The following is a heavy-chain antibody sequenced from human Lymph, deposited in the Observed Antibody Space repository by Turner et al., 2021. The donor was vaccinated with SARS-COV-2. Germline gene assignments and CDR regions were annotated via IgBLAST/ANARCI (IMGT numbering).Heavy chain of an antibody. CDR2: IYPGGST. CDR3: ARVYGDYVP. D-gene: IGHD4-17*01. Sequence: EVQLVESGGGLVQPGGSLRLSCAASGFTVSSNYMTWVRQAPGKGLEWVSLIYPGGSTYYADSVKGRFTISRDNSKNTLYLQMNSLRAEDTAVDYCARVYGDYVPWGQGTLVTVSS. J-gene: IGHJ5*02. CDR1: GFTVSSNY. V-gene: IGHV3-66*01.